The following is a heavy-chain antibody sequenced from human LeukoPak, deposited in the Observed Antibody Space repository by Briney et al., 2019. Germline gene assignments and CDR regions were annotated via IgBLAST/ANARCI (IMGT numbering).Heavy chain of an antibody. J-gene: IGHJ5*02. D-gene: IGHD2-2*01. CDR2: ISYDGSNK. CDR1: GFTFSSYA. Sequence: SGGSLRLSCAASGFTFSSYAMHWVRQAPGKGLEWVAVISYDGSNKYYADSVKGRFTIFRDNSKNTLYLQMNSLRAEDTAVYYCARGYQLLGYNWFDPWGQGTLVTVSS. V-gene: IGHV3-30*01. CDR3: ARGYQLLGYNWFDP.